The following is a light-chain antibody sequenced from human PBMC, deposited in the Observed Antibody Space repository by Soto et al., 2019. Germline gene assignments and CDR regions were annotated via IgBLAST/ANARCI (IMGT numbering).Light chain of an antibody. CDR3: VAWDGSLNGWV. J-gene: IGLJ3*02. CDR2: SNN. V-gene: IGLV1-44*01. CDR1: SSNIGRDL. Sequence: QSVLTQPPSASGTPGQRVTISCSGSSSNIGRDLVSWYQHLPGTAPKLLSYSNNQRPSGVPDRFSGSKSGTSASLAISGLQCEDEAHYPCVAWDGSLNGWVFGGGTKVTVL.